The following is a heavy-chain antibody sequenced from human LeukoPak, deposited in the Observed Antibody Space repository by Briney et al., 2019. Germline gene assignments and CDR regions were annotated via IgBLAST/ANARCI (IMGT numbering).Heavy chain of an antibody. CDR2: IKQDGSEK. D-gene: IGHD4-17*01. CDR3: ARTPTDYFDY. V-gene: IGHV3-7*01. CDR1: GFTFSSYS. J-gene: IGHJ4*02. Sequence: GGSLRLSCAASGFTFSSYSMNWVRQAPGKGLEWVANIKQDGSEKYYVDSVKGRFTISRDNAKNSLYLQMNSLRAEDTAVYYCARTPTDYFDYWGQGTLVTVSS.